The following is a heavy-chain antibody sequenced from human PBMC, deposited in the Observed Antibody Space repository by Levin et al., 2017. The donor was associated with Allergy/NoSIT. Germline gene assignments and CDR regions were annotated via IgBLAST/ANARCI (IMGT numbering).Heavy chain of an antibody. J-gene: IGHJ6*02. V-gene: IGHV3-66*01. CDR3: ARDSGISYDDGMDV. CDR1: GFTVSSNY. D-gene: IGHD3-10*01. CDR2: IYSGGST. Sequence: QPGGSLRLSCAASGFTVSSNYMSWVRQAPGKGLEWVSVIYSGGSTYYADSVKGRFTISRDNSKNTLYLQMNSLRAEDTAVYYCARDSGISYDDGMDVWGQGTTVTVSS.